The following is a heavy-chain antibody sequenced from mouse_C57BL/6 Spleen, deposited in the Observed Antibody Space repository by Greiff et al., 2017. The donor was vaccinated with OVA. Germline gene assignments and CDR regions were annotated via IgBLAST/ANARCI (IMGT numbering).Heavy chain of an antibody. Sequence: VQLKQSGPELVKPGASVKIPCKASGYTFTDYNMDWVKQSHGKSLEWIGDINPNNGGTIYNQKFKGKATLTVDKSSSTAYMELRSLTSEDSAVYYCARFYDFLYFDVWGTGTTVTVSS. CDR1: GYTFTDYN. D-gene: IGHD2-3*01. CDR2: INPNNGGT. J-gene: IGHJ1*03. V-gene: IGHV1-18*01. CDR3: ARFYDFLYFDV.